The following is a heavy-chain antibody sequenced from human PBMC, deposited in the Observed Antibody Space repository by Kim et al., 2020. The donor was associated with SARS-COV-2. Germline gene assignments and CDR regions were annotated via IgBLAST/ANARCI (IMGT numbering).Heavy chain of an antibody. V-gene: IGHV4-39*01. CDR3: ARQGGTGYCILTGGWGY. CDR1: GGSISSSSYY. J-gene: IGHJ4*02. CDR2: IYYSGST. D-gene: IGHD3-9*01. Sequence: SQTLSLTCTVSGGSISSSSYYWGWIRQPPGKGLEWIGSIYYSGSTYYNPSLKSRVTISVDTSTNQFSLKLRSVTAADTAVYYCARQGGTGYCILTGGWGYWGQGTLVTVSS.